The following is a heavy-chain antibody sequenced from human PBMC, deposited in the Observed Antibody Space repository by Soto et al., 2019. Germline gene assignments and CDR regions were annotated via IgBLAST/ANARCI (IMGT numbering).Heavy chain of an antibody. V-gene: IGHV1-69*12. J-gene: IGHJ3*02. D-gene: IGHD4-17*01. CDR2: IIPIFGTA. Sequence: QVQLVQSGAEVKKPGSSVKVSCKASGGTFSSYAISWVRQAPGQGLEWMGGIIPIFGTANYAQKFQGRVTITADESTSTAYMELSSLRSEDTAVYYCARGVVEETTPYGDYVFDIWGQGTMVTVSS. CDR3: ARGVVEETTPYGDYVFDI. CDR1: GGTFSSYA.